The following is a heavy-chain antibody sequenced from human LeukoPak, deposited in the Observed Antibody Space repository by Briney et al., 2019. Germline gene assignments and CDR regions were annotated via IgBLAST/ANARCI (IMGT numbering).Heavy chain of an antibody. V-gene: IGHV3-23*01. CDR2: IYGSGVSI. CDR3: AKDLGWELPAEAY. D-gene: IGHD1-26*01. CDR1: GFTFEKYV. Sequence: AEGSLRLSRVASGFTFEKYVMNWVRRAPGKGLEWLATIYGSGVSISYADSVKGRFTISRDNSKNTLYLQMNSLRAEDTAMYFCAKDLGWELPAEAYWGQGILVTVSS. J-gene: IGHJ4*02.